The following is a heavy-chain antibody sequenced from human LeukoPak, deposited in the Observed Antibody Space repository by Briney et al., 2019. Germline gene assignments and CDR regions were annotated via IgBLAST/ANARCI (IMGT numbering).Heavy chain of an antibody. Sequence: SETLSLTCAVCGGSYSGYYWSWIRQPPGKGLEWIGEINHSGSTNYNPSLKSRVTISVDTSKNQFSLKLSSVTAADTAVYYCARGSKRVGYCSSTSCYMPFEYWGEGDLVTVSS. D-gene: IGHD2-2*01. CDR3: ARGSKRVGYCSSTSCYMPFEY. CDR1: GGSYSGYY. J-gene: IGHJ4*02. V-gene: IGHV4-34*01. CDR2: INHSGST.